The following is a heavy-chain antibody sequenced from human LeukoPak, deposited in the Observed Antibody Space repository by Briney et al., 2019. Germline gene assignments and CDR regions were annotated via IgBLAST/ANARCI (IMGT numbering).Heavy chain of an antibody. J-gene: IGHJ4*02. D-gene: IGHD3-22*01. CDR1: GYTFTSYA. CDR2: MNPNSGNT. V-gene: IGHV1-8*02. CDR3: ARGPRDGSGYYYFDY. Sequence: ASVKVSCKASGYTFTSYAMNWVRQATGQGLEWMGWMNPNSGNTGYAQKFQGRVTMTRNTSISIAYMELSSLRSEDTAVYYCARGPRDGSGYYYFDYWGQGTLVTVSS.